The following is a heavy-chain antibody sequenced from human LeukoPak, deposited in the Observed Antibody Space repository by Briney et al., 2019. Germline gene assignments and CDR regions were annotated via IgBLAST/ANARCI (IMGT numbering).Heavy chain of an antibody. D-gene: IGHD3-10*01. V-gene: IGHV1-8*01. J-gene: IGHJ5*02. CDR3: VRDGEGVAISVNFWFDP. CDR1: GFTLTNYD. Sequence: ASVKVSCKASGFTLTNYDINWVRQAPGQGLEWMGWMNPINGNTGYARKFQGRVTMTRDTSISTAYMELRRLTSEDTAIYYCVRDGEGVAISVNFWFDPWGQGTLVTVSS. CDR2: MNPINGNT.